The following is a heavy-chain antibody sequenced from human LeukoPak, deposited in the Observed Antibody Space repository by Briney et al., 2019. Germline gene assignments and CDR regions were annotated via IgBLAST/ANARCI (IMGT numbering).Heavy chain of an antibody. D-gene: IGHD6-13*01. CDR2: ISAYNGNT. CDR3: ARAEYSSSWYSFKSLVGYFDY. V-gene: IGHV1-18*01. J-gene: IGHJ4*02. CDR1: GYTFTSYG. Sequence: ASVKVSCKASGYTFTSYGISWVRQAPGQGLEWMGWISAYNGNTNYAQKLQGRVTMTTDTSTSTAYMEVRSLRSDDTAVYYCARAEYSSSWYSFKSLVGYFDYWGQGTLVTVSS.